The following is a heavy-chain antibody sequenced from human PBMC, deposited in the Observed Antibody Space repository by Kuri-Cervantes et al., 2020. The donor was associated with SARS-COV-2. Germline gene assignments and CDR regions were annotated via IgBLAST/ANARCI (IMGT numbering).Heavy chain of an antibody. Sequence: GESLKISCAASGFTFSSYAMSWVRQAPGKGLEWVSAISGSGGSTYYADSVKGRFTISRDDSKNTLHLQMDSLRGEDTAVYYCAKASVTAAAPFDYWGQGTLVTVSS. J-gene: IGHJ4*02. V-gene: IGHV3-23*01. D-gene: IGHD6-13*01. CDR2: ISGSGGST. CDR3: AKASVTAAAPFDY. CDR1: GFTFSSYA.